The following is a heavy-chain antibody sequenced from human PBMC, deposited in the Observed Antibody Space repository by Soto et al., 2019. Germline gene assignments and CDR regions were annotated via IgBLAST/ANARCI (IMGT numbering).Heavy chain of an antibody. CDR1: GYTLTELS. J-gene: IGHJ1*01. V-gene: IGHV1-24*01. Sequence: ASVKVSCKVSGYTLTELSMHWVRQAPGKGLEWMGGFDPEDGETIYAQKFQGRVTMTEDTSTDTAYMELSSLRSEDTAVYYCAKGDGYNFWFQHWGQGTLVTVS. CDR2: FDPEDGET. CDR3: AKGDGYNFWFQH. D-gene: IGHD3-3*01.